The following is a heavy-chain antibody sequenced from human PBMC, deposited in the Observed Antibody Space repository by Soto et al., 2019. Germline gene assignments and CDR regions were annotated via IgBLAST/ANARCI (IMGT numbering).Heavy chain of an antibody. J-gene: IGHJ6*03. CDR2: IYYSGST. CDR1: GGSISSYY. CDR3: ARDLNYMDV. Sequence: SETLSLTCTVSGGSISSYYWSWIRQPPGKGLEWIGYIYYSGSTNYNPSLKSRVTISVDTSKNQFSLKLSSVTAADTAAYYCARDLNYMDVWGKGTTVTVSS. V-gene: IGHV4-59*01.